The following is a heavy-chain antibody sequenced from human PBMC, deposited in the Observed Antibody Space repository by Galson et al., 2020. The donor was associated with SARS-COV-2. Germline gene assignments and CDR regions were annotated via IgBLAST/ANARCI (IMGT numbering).Heavy chain of an antibody. CDR1: GFSFTSYH. D-gene: IGHD2-21*02. Sequence: GESLKISCKASGFSFTSYHIQWVRQAPGQGLEWMGWIDPNSGDTNYAQRFQGRVSMTRDTSLTTAYLEVSSLRSDDTAIYYCAKRPYCGGDCLGRHNLYWYFVLWGRGTLVSVSS. CDR3: AKRPYCGGDCLGRHNLYWYFVL. CDR2: IDPNSGDT. V-gene: IGHV1-2*02. J-gene: IGHJ2*01.